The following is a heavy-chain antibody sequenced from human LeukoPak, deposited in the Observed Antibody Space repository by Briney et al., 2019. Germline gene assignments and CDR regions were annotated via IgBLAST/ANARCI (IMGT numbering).Heavy chain of an antibody. CDR3: ARDWAIVVVPSY. CDR1: GYTFTSYG. V-gene: IGHV1-18*01. D-gene: IGHD3-22*01. Sequence: ASVKVSCKASGYTFTSYGISWVRQAPGQGVEWMGWISAYNGNTNYAQKLQGRVTMTTDTSTSTAYMELRSLRSDDTAVYYCARDWAIVVVPSYWGQGTLVTVSS. CDR2: ISAYNGNT. J-gene: IGHJ4*02.